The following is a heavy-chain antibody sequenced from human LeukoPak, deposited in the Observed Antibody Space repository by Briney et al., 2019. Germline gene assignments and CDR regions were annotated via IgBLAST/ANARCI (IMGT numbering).Heavy chain of an antibody. CDR3: ARAGSGHYYYYYYMDV. CDR2: IYYSGST. V-gene: IGHV4-59*01. J-gene: IGHJ6*03. CDR1: GGSISSYY. D-gene: IGHD6-19*01. Sequence: PSETLSLTCTVSGGSISSYYWSWIRQPPGKGLEWIGYIYYSGSTNYNPSLKSRVTISVDTSKNQFSLKLSSVTAADTAVYYCARAGSGHYYYYYYMDVWGKGTTVTVPS.